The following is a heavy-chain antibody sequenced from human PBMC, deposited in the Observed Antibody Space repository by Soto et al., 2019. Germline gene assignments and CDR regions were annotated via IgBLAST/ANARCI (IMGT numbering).Heavy chain of an antibody. J-gene: IGHJ4*02. V-gene: IGHV3-7*01. CDR1: GFTFSSYW. CDR2: INQDGSEK. D-gene: IGHD6-6*01. Sequence: EVQLVESGGNLVQPGGSLRLSCAASGFTFSSYWMSWVRQVPGKGLEWVANINQDGSEKFYVDSVKGRFTISRDNAKNSLYLRMDSLRAEDTAVYYCARGRPRPYWGQGTLVTVSS. CDR3: ARGRPRPY.